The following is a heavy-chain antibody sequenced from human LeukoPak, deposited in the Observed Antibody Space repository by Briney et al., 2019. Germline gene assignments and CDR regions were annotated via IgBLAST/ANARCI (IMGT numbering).Heavy chain of an antibody. V-gene: IGHV3-23*01. J-gene: IGHJ4*02. Sequence: PGGSLRLSCAASGFTFTTYAVIWFRQAPGKGLEWVSAMSGTAVDTFYADSVKGRFTISRDNSDNTVSLQVNSLRAEDTAVYYCARLSGTYGTTSRVLDSWGQGTLVIVSS. CDR2: MSGTAVDT. CDR1: GFTFTTYA. CDR3: ARLSGTYGTTSRVLDS. D-gene: IGHD1-1*01.